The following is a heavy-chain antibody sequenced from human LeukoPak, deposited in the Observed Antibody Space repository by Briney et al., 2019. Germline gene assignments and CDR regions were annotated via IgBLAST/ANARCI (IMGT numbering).Heavy chain of an antibody. Sequence: GASVKLSCKASGYTFTSYGISWGRQAPGQGLEWMGWISAYNGNTNYAQKLQGRVTMTTDTSTSTAYMELRSLRSDDTAVYYCSLMVRGVISAPFDYWGQGTLVTVSS. J-gene: IGHJ4*02. CDR1: GYTFTSYG. V-gene: IGHV1-18*01. CDR2: ISAYNGNT. CDR3: SLMVRGVISAPFDY. D-gene: IGHD3-10*01.